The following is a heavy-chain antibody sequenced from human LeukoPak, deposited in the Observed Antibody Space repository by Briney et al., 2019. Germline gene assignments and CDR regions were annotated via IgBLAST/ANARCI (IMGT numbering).Heavy chain of an antibody. CDR1: GGSMSSFY. V-gene: IGHV4-59*08. D-gene: IGHD5-18*01. CDR2: IYYSGST. J-gene: IGHJ4*02. CDR3: ARQGTYTATFDY. Sequence: SETLSLTCTVSGGSMSSFYWSWIRQPPGKGLEWIGYIYYSGSTNYNPSLKSRVIISIDTSRNQFSLKLSSVTAADAAVYYCARQGTYTATFDYWGQGSLVTVSS.